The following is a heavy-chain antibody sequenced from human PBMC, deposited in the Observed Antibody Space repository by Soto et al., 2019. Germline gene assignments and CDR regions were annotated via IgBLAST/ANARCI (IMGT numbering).Heavy chain of an antibody. Sequence: GESLKISCRYSGYSFANYWIAWVRQMPGKGLEWVGVIYPGDSDTRYSPSFRGQVTISADKSISHVYLQWSSLKASDTAMYYCARNRLRQYYYGMDVWGQGTTVTLSS. CDR1: GYSFANYW. CDR2: IYPGDSDT. V-gene: IGHV5-51*01. D-gene: IGHD3-10*01. CDR3: ARNRLRQYYYGMDV. J-gene: IGHJ6*02.